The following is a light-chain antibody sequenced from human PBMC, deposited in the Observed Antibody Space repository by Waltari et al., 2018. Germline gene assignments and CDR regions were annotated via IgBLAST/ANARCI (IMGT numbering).Light chain of an antibody. J-gene: IGLJ1*01. CDR1: NIGTYS. CDR3: HVWHPHVDPGV. V-gene: IGLV3-21*04. Sequence: SYVVTQPPSVSVAPGETATITCGGDNIGTYSVHWYQQKAGQAPFLVIFYDRDRPSGIPERFSGSNSGNTATLTISRVEAGDEARYYCHVWHPHVDPGVFGTGTEVTVL. CDR2: YDR.